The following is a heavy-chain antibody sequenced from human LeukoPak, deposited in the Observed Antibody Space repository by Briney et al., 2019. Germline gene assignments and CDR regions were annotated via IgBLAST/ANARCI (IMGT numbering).Heavy chain of an antibody. CDR1: GYTFTSYG. Sequence: VASVKVSCKASGYTFTSYGISWVRQAPGQGLEWVGWISAYNGNTNYAQKLQGRVTMTTDTSTSTAYMELRSLRSDDTAVYYCARVPSSVGNWFDPWGQGTLVTVSS. CDR2: ISAYNGNT. J-gene: IGHJ5*02. CDR3: ARVPSSVGNWFDP. D-gene: IGHD3-10*01. V-gene: IGHV1-18*01.